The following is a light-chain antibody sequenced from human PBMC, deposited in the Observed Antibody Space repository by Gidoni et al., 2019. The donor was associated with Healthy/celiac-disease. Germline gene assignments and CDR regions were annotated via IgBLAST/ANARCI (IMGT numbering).Light chain of an antibody. J-gene: IGLJ3*02. V-gene: IGLV1-47*01. CDR2: RNN. CDR3: AAWDDSLSGWV. Sequence: QSFLPQPPSASGTPGRRVTISCSGSISNIGSNYVYWYQQLPGTAPKLLIYRNNQRPSGVPDRFSGSKSGTSASLAISGLRSEDEADYYCAAWDDSLSGWVFGGGTKLTVL. CDR1: ISNIGSNY.